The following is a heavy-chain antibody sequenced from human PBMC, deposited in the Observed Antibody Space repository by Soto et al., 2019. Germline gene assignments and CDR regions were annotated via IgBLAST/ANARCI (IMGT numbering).Heavy chain of an antibody. J-gene: IGHJ5*02. D-gene: IGHD3-3*01. Sequence: ASVKVSCKASGYTFTGYYMHWVRQAPGQGLEWMGWINPNSGGTNYAQKFQGWVTMTRETSISTAYMELSRLRSDDTAVYYCARDVHRTYYDFWSGYYNGDAADLWFDPWGQGTLVTVSS. CDR3: ARDVHRTYYDFWSGYYNGDAADLWFDP. V-gene: IGHV1-2*04. CDR1: GYTFTGYY. CDR2: INPNSGGT.